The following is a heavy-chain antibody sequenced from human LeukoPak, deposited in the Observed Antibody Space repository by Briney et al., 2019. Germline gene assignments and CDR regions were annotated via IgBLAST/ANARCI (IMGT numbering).Heavy chain of an antibody. D-gene: IGHD2-2*01. V-gene: IGHV4-39*07. CDR3: ARIALVPAALHFDY. CDR2: IYYSGST. CDR1: GGSISSSSYY. Sequence: PSETLSLTCTVSGGSISSSSYYWGWIRQPPGKGLEWIGSIYYSGSTYYNPSLKSRVTISVDTSKNQFSLKLSSVTAADTAVYYCARIALVPAALHFDYWGQGTLVTVSS. J-gene: IGHJ4*02.